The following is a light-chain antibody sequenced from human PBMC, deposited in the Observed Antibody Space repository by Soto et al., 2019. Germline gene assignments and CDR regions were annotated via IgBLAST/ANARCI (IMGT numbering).Light chain of an antibody. CDR2: DAS. V-gene: IGKV3D-15*01. J-gene: IGKJ5*01. Sequence: EIVMTQSPATLSVSPVEVATLSCSASQSVSSYLAWYQQKPGQAPRLLIYDASNRATGIPARFSGSGSGTDFTLTISSLQPEDFATYYCQQSYSTPITFGQGTRLEIK. CDR3: QQSYSTPIT. CDR1: QSVSSY.